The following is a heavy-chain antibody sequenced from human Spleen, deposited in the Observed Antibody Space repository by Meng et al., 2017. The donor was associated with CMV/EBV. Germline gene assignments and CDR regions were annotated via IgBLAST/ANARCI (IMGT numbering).Heavy chain of an antibody. CDR1: GFTFGDYA. CDR2: IRSKAYGGTT. CDR3: TRDRGVVVPAAIGL. V-gene: IGHV3-49*04. Sequence: GESLKISCTASGFTFGDYAMSWVRQAPGKGLEWVGFIRSKAYGGTTEYAASVKGRFTISRDDSKSIAYLQMNSLKTEDTAVYYCTRDRGVVVPAAIGLWGQGTLVTVSS. D-gene: IGHD2-2*01. J-gene: IGHJ4*02.